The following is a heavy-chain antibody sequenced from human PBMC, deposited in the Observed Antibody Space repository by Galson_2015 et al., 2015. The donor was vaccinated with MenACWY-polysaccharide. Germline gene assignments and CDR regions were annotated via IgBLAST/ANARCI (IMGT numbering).Heavy chain of an antibody. J-gene: IGHJ6*02. CDR1: GASISTYS. CDR3: ARVRGGQGPGDSMDV. Sequence: ETLSLACTVSGASISTYSWPWIRPPAGTGLAWLGRLYASGITNSNPSLTRRLTMSVDTPKTQFSLGLSSVTAADTAIYYCARVRGGQGPGDSMDVGGQGTTVTGS. D-gene: IGHD3-10*01. CDR2: LYASGIT. V-gene: IGHV4-4*07.